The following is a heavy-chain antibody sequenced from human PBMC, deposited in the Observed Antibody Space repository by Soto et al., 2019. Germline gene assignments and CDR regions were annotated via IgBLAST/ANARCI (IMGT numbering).Heavy chain of an antibody. CDR3: ASGASRWYMYFFES. Sequence: QAQVLQSGAEVRKPGSSVKHSCKASEGTFNSYAIARVRQTPRQGLEWMGGIIPYYNTPNYEQKFQDRVTITAHDSTNTAYMALSSLRSADTAVHFWASGASRWYMYFFESWAQGTLASVSS. CDR1: EGTFNSYA. V-gene: IGHV1-69*01. J-gene: IGHJ4*02. D-gene: IGHD6-13*01. CDR2: IIPYYNTP.